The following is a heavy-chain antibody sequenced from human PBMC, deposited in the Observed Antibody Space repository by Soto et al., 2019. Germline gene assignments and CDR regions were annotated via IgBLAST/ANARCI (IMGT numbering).Heavy chain of an antibody. CDR3: AKPSYGDYDYYYMDV. CDR2: ISYDGSNK. CDR1: GFTFSSYG. D-gene: IGHD4-17*01. J-gene: IGHJ6*03. Sequence: GGSLRLSCAASGFTFSSYGMHWVRQAPGKGLEWVAVISYDGSNKYYADSVKGRFTISRDNSKNTLYLQMNSLRAEDTAVYYCAKPSYGDYDYYYMDVWGKGTTVTVSS. V-gene: IGHV3-30*18.